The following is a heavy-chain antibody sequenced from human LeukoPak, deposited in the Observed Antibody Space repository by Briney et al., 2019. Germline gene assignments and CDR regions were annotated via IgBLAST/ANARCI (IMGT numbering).Heavy chain of an antibody. V-gene: IGHV1-24*01. D-gene: IGHD1-26*01. CDR2: FYPEDGET. Sequence: ASVKVSCKFSGYTLTELSMHWVRQAPGKGREWMGGFYPEDGETIYAQKFQGRVSMTEDTSTDTAYMELSSVRSEDTAVYYCATPSGSHGAFDLWGQGTMVTVSS. CDR3: ATPSGSHGAFDL. J-gene: IGHJ3*01. CDR1: GYTLTELS.